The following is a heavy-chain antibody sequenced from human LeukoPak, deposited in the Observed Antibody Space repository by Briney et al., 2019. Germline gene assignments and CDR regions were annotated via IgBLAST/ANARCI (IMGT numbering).Heavy chain of an antibody. V-gene: IGHV3-48*03. CDR1: GFTFNTYA. CDR3: ARRYYGVDY. CDR2: ITSSGDPI. D-gene: IGHD4-17*01. J-gene: IGHJ4*02. Sequence: GGSLRLSCAASGFTFNTYAMAWVRQAPGKGLEWVTGITSSGDPIYYADSVKGRFTISRDNAKNSLYLQMNSLRADDTAVYYCARRYYGVDYWGQGTLVTVSS.